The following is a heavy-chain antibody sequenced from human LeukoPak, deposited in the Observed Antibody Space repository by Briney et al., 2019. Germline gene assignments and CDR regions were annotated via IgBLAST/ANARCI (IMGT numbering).Heavy chain of an antibody. CDR1: GGSFSSYY. CDR3: ARVEEAEYASNY. Sequence: PSETLSLTCAVYGGSFSSYYWSWIRQPPGKGLEWIGEIDHSGNTNYNPSLKSRVTMSVDTSKNQFSLKLSSVTAADTAVYYCARVEEAEYASNYWGQGTLVTVSS. CDR2: IDHSGNT. D-gene: IGHD1-14*01. V-gene: IGHV4-34*01. J-gene: IGHJ4*02.